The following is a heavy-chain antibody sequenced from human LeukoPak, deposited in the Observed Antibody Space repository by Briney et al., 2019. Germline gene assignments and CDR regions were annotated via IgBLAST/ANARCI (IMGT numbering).Heavy chain of an antibody. CDR3: ARDETHFYGSGSSNWFDP. J-gene: IGHJ5*02. Sequence: SETLSLTCSVSGGSISGYYWSWSRHPPAEGLEWIGYIYYSGSTIYNPSLKSRLTISLDTSKNQFSLNLSSVTAADTAVYYCARDETHFYGSGSSNWFDPWGQGILVTVSS. V-gene: IGHV4-59*12. D-gene: IGHD3-10*01. CDR2: IYYSGST. CDR1: GGSISGYY.